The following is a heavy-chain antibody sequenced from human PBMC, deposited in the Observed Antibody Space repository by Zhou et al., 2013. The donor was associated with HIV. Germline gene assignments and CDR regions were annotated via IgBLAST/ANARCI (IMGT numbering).Heavy chain of an antibody. CDR2: IYTSGST. Sequence: QVQLQESGPGLVKPSETLSLTCTVSGGSTSSYYWSWIRQPPGKGLEWIGYIYTSGSTNYNPSLKSRVTISGDTSKNQLSLKLSSVTAADTAVYYCARLVAARDYYYYIDVWGRGTTVTVSS. CDR3: ARLVAARDYYYYIDV. V-gene: IGHV4-4*09. CDR1: GGSTSSYY. D-gene: IGHD6-13*01. J-gene: IGHJ6*03.